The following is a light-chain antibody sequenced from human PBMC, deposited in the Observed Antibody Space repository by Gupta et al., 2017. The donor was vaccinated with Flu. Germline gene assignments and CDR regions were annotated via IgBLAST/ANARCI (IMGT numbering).Light chain of an antibody. CDR1: KLGDKY. J-gene: IGLJ1*01. CDR3: QAWDSSTHYV. CDR2: QDS. Sequence: SYELTQPPSVSVSPGQTASITCSGDKLGDKYACWYQQKPGQSPVLVIYQDSKRPSGIPERFAGSNSGNTATLTISGTQAMDEADDYCQAWDSSTHYVFGTGTKVTVL. V-gene: IGLV3-1*01.